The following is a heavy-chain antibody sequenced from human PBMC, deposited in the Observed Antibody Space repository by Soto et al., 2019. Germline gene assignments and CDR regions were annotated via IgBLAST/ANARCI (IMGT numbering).Heavy chain of an antibody. V-gene: IGHV4-34*01. CDR2: INHSGST. J-gene: IGHJ5*02. Sequence: SETLSLTCAVYGGSFSDYYWSWIRQPPGKGLEWIGEINHSGSTNYNPSLKSRVTISVDTSKNQFSLKLSSMTAADTAVYYCARGRSTPVVAAAPNWFDPWGQGTLVTVSS. CDR1: GGSFSDYY. CDR3: ARGRSTPVVAAAPNWFDP. D-gene: IGHD2-2*01.